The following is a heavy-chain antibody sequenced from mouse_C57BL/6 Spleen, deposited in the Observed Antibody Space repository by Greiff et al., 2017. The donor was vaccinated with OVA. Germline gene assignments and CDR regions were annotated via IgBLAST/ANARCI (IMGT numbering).Heavy chain of an antibody. J-gene: IGHJ3*01. CDR3: ARGIYYDSFAY. CDR1: GYTFTSYW. CDR2: IDPSDSYT. V-gene: IGHV1-69*01. D-gene: IGHD2-4*01. Sequence: QVQLQQSGAELVMPGASVKLSCKASGYTFTSYWMHWVKQRPGQGLEWIGEIDPSDSYTNYNQKFKGKSTLTVDKSSSTAYMQLSSLTSEDSAVYYCARGIYYDSFAYWGQGTLVTVSA.